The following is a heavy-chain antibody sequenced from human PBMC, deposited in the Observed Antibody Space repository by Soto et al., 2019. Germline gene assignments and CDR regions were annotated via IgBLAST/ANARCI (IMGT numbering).Heavy chain of an antibody. CDR3: ASIDGNHFDY. Sequence: SVKVSCKASGFTFITYDFSWVRQAPGQGLEWMGGIIPIFGTANYAQKFQGRVTITADKSTSTAYMELSSLRSEDTAVYYCASIDGNHFDYWGQGTLVTVSS. CDR2: IIPIFGTA. CDR1: GFTFITYD. D-gene: IGHD1-1*01. J-gene: IGHJ4*02. V-gene: IGHV1-69*06.